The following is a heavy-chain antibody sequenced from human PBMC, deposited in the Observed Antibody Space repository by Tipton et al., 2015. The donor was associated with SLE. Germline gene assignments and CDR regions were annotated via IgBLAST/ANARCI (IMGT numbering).Heavy chain of an antibody. CDR1: GYTFTSYG. CDR3: ARDHSNPVWYYCGMDV. CDR2: ISAYNGNT. V-gene: IGHV1-18*01. D-gene: IGHD4-11*01. Sequence: QSGPEVKKPGASVKVSCKASGYTFTSYGISWVRQAPGQGLEWMGWISAYNGNTNYAQKLQGRVTMTTDTSTSTAYMELRSLRSDDTAVYYGARDHSNPVWYYCGMDVWGQGTTVTVSS. J-gene: IGHJ6*02.